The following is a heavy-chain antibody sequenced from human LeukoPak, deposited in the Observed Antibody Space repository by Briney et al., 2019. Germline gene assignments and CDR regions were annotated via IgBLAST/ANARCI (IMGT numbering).Heavy chain of an antibody. V-gene: IGHV1-69*13. Sequence: SVKVSCKASGYTFTSYYMHWVRQASGQGLEWMGGIIPIFGTANYAQKFQGRVTITADESTSTAYMELSSLRSEDTAVYYCASRLGRDGYNPLDYWGQGTLVTVSS. CDR1: GYTFTSYY. CDR2: IIPIFGTA. CDR3: ASRLGRDGYNPLDY. D-gene: IGHD5-24*01. J-gene: IGHJ4*02.